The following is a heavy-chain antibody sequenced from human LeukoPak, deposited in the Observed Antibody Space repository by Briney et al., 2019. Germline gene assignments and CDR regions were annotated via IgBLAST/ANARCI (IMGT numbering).Heavy chain of an antibody. CDR1: GGSFSGYY. Sequence: SETLSLTCAVYGGSFSGYYWSWIRQPPGKGLEWIGEINHSGSTNYNPSLKSRVTISVDTSKNQFSLKLGSVTAADTAVYYCARRRQLAARPSPIDYWGQGTLVTVSS. D-gene: IGHD6-6*01. V-gene: IGHV4-34*01. CDR3: ARRRQLAARPSPIDY. J-gene: IGHJ4*02. CDR2: INHSGST.